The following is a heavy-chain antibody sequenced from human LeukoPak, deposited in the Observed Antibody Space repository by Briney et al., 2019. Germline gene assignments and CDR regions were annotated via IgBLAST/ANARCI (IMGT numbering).Heavy chain of an antibody. V-gene: IGHV1-18*01. Sequence: ASVKVSCKASGYNFNDFGVTWVRQARGKGLEWVGWISALTGDTNYAQKFQGRLTMTTDTSTDTAYMEMRSLRSDDTAVYYCAREATGRAFDPWGQGTLVVVSS. D-gene: IGHD1-14*01. CDR2: ISALTGDT. CDR1: GYNFNDFG. CDR3: AREATGRAFDP. J-gene: IGHJ5*02.